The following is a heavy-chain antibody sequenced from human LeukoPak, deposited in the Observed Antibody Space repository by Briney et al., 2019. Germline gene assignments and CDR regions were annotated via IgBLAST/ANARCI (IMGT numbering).Heavy chain of an antibody. CDR3: ASRIVGTPDYFDF. CDR2: INQDGSQK. Sequence: PGGSLRLSCAASGFTFSSYAMHWVRQAPGKGLEWVANINQDGSQKYHVDSVKGRFTISRDNAKNSLYLQMSSLRVEDTAVYYCASRIVGTPDYFDFWGQGTLVTVSS. J-gene: IGHJ4*02. V-gene: IGHV3-7*01. D-gene: IGHD1-26*01. CDR1: GFTFSSYA.